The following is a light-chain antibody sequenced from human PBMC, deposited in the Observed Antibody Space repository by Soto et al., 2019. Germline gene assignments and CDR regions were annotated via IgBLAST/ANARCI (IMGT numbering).Light chain of an antibody. V-gene: IGKV1-5*01. CDR2: DAS. J-gene: IGKJ1*01. CDR1: QSISSW. CDR3: QQYNSYSQT. Sequence: MQMTQSPSTLSASVGDRVIITCRASQSISSWLAWYQQKPGKAPKLLIYDASSLESGVPSRFSGSGSGTEFTLTISSLQPDDFATYYCQQYNSYSQTLGQGTKVDIK.